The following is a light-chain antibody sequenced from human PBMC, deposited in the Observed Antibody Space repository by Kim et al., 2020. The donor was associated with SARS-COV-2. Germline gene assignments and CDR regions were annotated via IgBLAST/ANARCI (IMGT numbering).Light chain of an antibody. Sequence: VLPGQTASITCSRDKLGDKYVCWYQKKPGQSPIVVIYGDNKRPSGIPERFSGSNSGNTATLTISGTQDVDETDYYCQAWDSTTRVFGGGTQLTVL. J-gene: IGLJ3*02. V-gene: IGLV3-1*01. CDR3: QAWDSTTRV. CDR2: GDN. CDR1: KLGDKY.